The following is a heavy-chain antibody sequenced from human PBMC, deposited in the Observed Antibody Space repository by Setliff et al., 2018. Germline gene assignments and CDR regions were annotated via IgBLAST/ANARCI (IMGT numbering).Heavy chain of an antibody. CDR3: ARGSYSSSF. Sequence: GGSLRLSCAASGFTINNAWLSWVRQAPGKGLEWVGRIKSESDGGAPDYGAPVKGRFTISRDDSKNTLYLQMDSLNPEDTAIYYCARGSYSSSFGGQGTLVTVSS. D-gene: IGHD6-6*01. CDR1: GFTINNAW. V-gene: IGHV3-15*01. CDR2: IKSESDGGAP. J-gene: IGHJ4*02.